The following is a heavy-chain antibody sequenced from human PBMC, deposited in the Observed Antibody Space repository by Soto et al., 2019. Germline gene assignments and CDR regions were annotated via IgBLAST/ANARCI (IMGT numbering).Heavy chain of an antibody. CDR2: ISGSGGST. CDR1: GFTFSSYA. Sequence: PGGSLRLSCAASGFTFSSYAMSWVRQAPGKGLEWVSAISGSGGSTYYADSVKGRFTISRDNSKNTLYLQMNSLRAEDTAVYYCAKRRGVVIIGGDACDSWGQGTMVTVSS. D-gene: IGHD3-3*01. CDR3: AKRRGVVIIGGDACDS. J-gene: IGHJ3*02. V-gene: IGHV3-23*01.